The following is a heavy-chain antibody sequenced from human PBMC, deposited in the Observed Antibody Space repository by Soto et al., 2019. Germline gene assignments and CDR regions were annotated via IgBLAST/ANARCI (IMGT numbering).Heavy chain of an antibody. V-gene: IGHV1-18*01. D-gene: IGHD6-19*01. CDR3: ARLKYITVAGARIDWFDP. CDR1: GYTFTSYG. Sequence: QVQLVQSGAEVKKPGASVKVSCKASGYTFTSYGISWVRQAPGQGLEWMGWISAYNGNTNYAQKLQGRVTMTTDTSTSTAYMELRSLRSDDTAVYYCARLKYITVAGARIDWFDPWCQGTLVTVSS. CDR2: ISAYNGNT. J-gene: IGHJ5*02.